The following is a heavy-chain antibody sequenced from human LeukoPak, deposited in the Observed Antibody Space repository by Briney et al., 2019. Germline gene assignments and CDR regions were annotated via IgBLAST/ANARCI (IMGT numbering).Heavy chain of an antibody. CDR2: IQYYGSDK. CDR1: GFTFSTYG. D-gene: IGHD6-19*01. Sequence: PGGSLRLSCAASGFTFSTYGMHWVRQAPGKGLEWVAFIQYYGSDKYYADSVKGRFTISRGNSKNTLYLQMNSLRTDDTAVYYCAKDSSGWAFDYWGQATLVTVSS. J-gene: IGHJ4*02. CDR3: AKDSSGWAFDY. V-gene: IGHV3-30*02.